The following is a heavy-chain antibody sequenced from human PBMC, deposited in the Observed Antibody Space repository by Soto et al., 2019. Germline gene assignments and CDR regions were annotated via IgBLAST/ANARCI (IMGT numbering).Heavy chain of an antibody. CDR2: INPSGGST. Sequence: ASLKVSFEAVGYTCTRYYVPSVRQTPGKGLEWMGIINPSGGSTSYAQKFQGRVTMTRDTSTSTVYMELSSLRSEDTAVYYCARSPRIAAADSLAFDIWGQGTMVT. V-gene: IGHV1-46*01. D-gene: IGHD6-13*01. CDR1: GYTCTRYY. J-gene: IGHJ3*02. CDR3: ARSPRIAAADSLAFDI.